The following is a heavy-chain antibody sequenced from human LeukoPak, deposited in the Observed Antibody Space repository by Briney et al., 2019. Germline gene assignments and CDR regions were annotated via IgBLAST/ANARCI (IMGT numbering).Heavy chain of an antibody. D-gene: IGHD5-18*01. V-gene: IGHV3-23*01. CDR1: EFTFISYV. CDR3: AKGSGYSRPYYFDY. Sequence: GGSLRLSCAASEFTFISYVMAWVRQAPGRGLEWVSAITSYSDDTYYADSVKDRFIISRDNSENTLYLQMNSLRAEDTAVYYCAKGSGYSRPYYFDYWGQGTLVTVSS. CDR2: ITSYSDDT. J-gene: IGHJ4*02.